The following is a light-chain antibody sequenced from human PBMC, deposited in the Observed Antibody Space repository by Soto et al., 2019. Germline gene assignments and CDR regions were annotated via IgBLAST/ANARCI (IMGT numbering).Light chain of an antibody. CDR3: QQSSSAIT. V-gene: IGKV3-20*01. Sequence: EVVLTQSPGTLSLSPGERATLSCRASQSVSNNYLAWYQQKPGQAPRLLIYGASNRATGIPDRFSGSGSGTDFTLTISSLEPEDFAVYYCQQSSSAITFGQGTRLEIK. J-gene: IGKJ5*01. CDR1: QSVSNNY. CDR2: GAS.